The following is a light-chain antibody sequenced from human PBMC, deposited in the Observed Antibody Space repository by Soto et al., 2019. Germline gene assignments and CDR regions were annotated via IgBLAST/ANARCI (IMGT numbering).Light chain of an antibody. V-gene: IGKV3-15*01. Sequence: EIVMTQSPATLSVSPGERATLSCRASQSVSGNLAWYQQKPGQAHRLLIYGASTRATGIPARFSGSGSGTELTLTISSLQSEDFAVYYCQQYNNWPPFTFGPGTKVDIK. CDR1: QSVSGN. CDR2: GAS. CDR3: QQYNNWPPFT. J-gene: IGKJ3*01.